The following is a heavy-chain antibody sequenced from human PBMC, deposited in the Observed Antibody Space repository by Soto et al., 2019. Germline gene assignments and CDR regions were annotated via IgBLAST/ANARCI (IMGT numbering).Heavy chain of an antibody. Sequence: GGSLRLSCAASGFTFSSYAMSWVRQAPGKGLEWVSAISGSGGSTYYADSVKGRFTISRDNSKNTLYLQMNSLRAEDTAVYYCAKAGWDIVLMVYGVTHIQFDYWGQGTLVTVSS. CDR2: ISGSGGST. V-gene: IGHV3-23*01. J-gene: IGHJ4*02. CDR3: AKAGWDIVLMVYGVTHIQFDY. CDR1: GFTFSSYA. D-gene: IGHD2-8*01.